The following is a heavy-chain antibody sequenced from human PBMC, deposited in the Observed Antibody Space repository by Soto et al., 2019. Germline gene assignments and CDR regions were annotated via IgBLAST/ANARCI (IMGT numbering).Heavy chain of an antibody. Sequence: QVQLQESGPGLVRPSDTLSLTCDVSGASITRSDWGTWVRQAPGKGLEWIGEVYHSEITHYNPSLASRLTMTIDDSKKRVSLELTSVTAADTAVYYCARRFHAGNGEFLGDDWGQGILVTVSS. CDR3: ARRFHAGNGEFLGDD. CDR1: GASITRSDW. CDR2: VYHSEIT. V-gene: IGHV4-4*02. D-gene: IGHD4-17*01. J-gene: IGHJ4*02.